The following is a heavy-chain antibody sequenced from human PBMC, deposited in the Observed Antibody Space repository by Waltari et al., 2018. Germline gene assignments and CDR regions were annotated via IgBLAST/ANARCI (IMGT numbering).Heavy chain of an antibody. CDR3: VRDERWLHLIGTFDS. J-gene: IGHJ4*02. CDR2: IRVIGSTT. V-gene: IGHV3-11*01. D-gene: IGHD3-9*01. Sequence: QVLLVESGGGLVKPGGSLRLSCAASGFTFSDYYMSWVRQAPGKRLEWVSHIRVIGSTTNYAASVKGRFTISRDNAKNSVFLQLNSLRADDTAMYYCVRDERWLHLIGTFDSWGQGTLVTVSS. CDR1: GFTFSDYY.